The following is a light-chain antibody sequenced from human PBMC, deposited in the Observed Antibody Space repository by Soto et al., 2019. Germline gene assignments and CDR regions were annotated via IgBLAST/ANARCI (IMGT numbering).Light chain of an antibody. CDR3: CSYAGRFIWL. V-gene: IGLV2-11*01. Sequence: SALTQPRSVSASPGQSVTIPCSGSSSDVGGYSLVSWYQQKPGEVPKVIIYDVFKRPSGVPDRFFGSKSGNTATLTISGLQGDDEADFHCCSYAGRFIWLFGGGTKVTVL. CDR1: SSDVGGYSL. J-gene: IGLJ3*02. CDR2: DVF.